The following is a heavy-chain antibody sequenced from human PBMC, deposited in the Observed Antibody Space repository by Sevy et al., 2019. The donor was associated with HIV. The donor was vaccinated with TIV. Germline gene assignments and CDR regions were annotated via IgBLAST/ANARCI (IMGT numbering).Heavy chain of an antibody. CDR1: GFTFTSYT. D-gene: IGHD5-12*01. V-gene: IGHV3-23*01. Sequence: GGSLRLSCAASGFTFTSYTMNWVRQAPGKGLEWVSAISGSGRSTYYADSVKGRFTISRDNSKNTLYLQMNSLRAEDTAVYYCAKETSFSVYGRRGQGTLVTVSS. J-gene: IGHJ4*02. CDR3: AKETSFSVYGR. CDR2: ISGSGRST.